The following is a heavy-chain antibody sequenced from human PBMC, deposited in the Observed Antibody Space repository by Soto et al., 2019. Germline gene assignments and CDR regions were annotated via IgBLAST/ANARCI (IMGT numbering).Heavy chain of an antibody. CDR2: ISSSGDSI. CDR1: GFLFSNYA. J-gene: IGHJ4*02. Sequence: EVQLLESGGGLVQPGGSLRLSCAASGFLFSNYAMTWIRQAPGKGLEWVSTISSSGDSIYYIDSVKGRFTLSRDNSKNTLYLQMNSLRAEDTATYYCAKEHQWLYFDYWGQGTLVTVSS. V-gene: IGHV3-23*01. CDR3: AKEHQWLYFDY. D-gene: IGHD6-19*01.